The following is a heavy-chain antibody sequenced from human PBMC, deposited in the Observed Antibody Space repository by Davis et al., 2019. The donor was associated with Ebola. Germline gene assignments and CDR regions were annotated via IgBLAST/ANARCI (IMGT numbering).Heavy chain of an antibody. CDR3: ASGIAVGGQNWFDP. J-gene: IGHJ5*02. Sequence: AASVKVSCKASGYTFTTYGISWVRQAPGQGLEWMGWISSYNGKTNYAQKLQGRVTMTTDMSTSTSYMELRSLRSDDTAVYYCASGIAVGGQNWFDPWGQGTLVTVSS. CDR1: GYTFTTYG. V-gene: IGHV1-18*01. D-gene: IGHD6-19*01. CDR2: ISSYNGKT.